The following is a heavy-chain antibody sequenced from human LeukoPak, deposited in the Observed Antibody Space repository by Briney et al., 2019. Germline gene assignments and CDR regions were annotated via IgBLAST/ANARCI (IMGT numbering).Heavy chain of an antibody. J-gene: IGHJ5*02. V-gene: IGHV4-34*01. D-gene: IGHD3-16*01. CDR1: GGSFSGYY. Sequence: SETLSLTCAVYGGSFSGYYWSWIRQPPGKGLEWIGEINHSGSTNYNPSLKSRVTTSIDTSKNQFSLKLSSVTAADTAVYYCARGFTFLGGGVFPPWAREPRFPVS. CDR3: ARGFTFLGGGVFPP. CDR2: INHSGST.